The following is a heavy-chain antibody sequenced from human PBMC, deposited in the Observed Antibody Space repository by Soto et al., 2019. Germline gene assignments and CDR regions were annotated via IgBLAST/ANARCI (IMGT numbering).Heavy chain of an antibody. J-gene: IGHJ4*02. Sequence: QVQLVQSGAEEKKPGASVKVSCKASGFTFSGYTIHWVRQAPGQRLEWMGWIKADNTNTKYSQKFQGPVTITRDTSASTVYMELSSLRSEDTAVYYCAREGGWYVDYWGQGTLVTVSS. CDR3: AREGGWYVDY. CDR1: GFTFSGYT. V-gene: IGHV1-3*05. D-gene: IGHD6-19*01. CDR2: IKADNTNT.